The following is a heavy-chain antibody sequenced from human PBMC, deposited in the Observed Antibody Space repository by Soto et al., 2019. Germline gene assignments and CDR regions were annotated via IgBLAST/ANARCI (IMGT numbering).Heavy chain of an antibody. CDR2: ISGSGGST. J-gene: IGHJ4*02. CDR1: GFTFSSYA. Sequence: GGSLRLSCAASGFTFSSYAMSWVRQAPGKGLEWVSAISGSGGSTYYADSVKGRFTISRDNSKNTLYLQMNSLRAEDTAVYYCAKVGSSITIFGVVFIRPPYYFDYWGQGTLVTVSS. D-gene: IGHD3-3*01. CDR3: AKVGSSITIFGVVFIRPPYYFDY. V-gene: IGHV3-23*01.